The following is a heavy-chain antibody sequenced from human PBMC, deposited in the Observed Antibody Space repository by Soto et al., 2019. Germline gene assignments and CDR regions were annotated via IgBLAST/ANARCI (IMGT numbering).Heavy chain of an antibody. CDR2: IYYTGST. V-gene: IGHV4-61*01. CDR3: ARATTVPAQYYGMDV. CDR1: GGSVSIDTYY. Sequence: QVQLQESGPGLVKPSETLSLTCTVSGGSVSIDTYYWTWIRQPPGKGLEWIGYIYYTGSTNYNPSLKSRVTISVDTSKNQFSLKLRSVTAADTAVYYCARATTVPAQYYGMDVWGQGTTVTVSS. J-gene: IGHJ6*02. D-gene: IGHD4-4*01.